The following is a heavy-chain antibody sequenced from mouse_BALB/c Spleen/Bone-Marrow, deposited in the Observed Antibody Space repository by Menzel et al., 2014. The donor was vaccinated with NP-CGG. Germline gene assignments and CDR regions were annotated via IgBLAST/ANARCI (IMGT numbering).Heavy chain of an antibody. V-gene: IGHV5-17*02. Sequence: EVMLVESGGGLVQTGGSRKLSCAASGTPFSSFGMHWVRQAPEKGLELVAYISSGSSTIYYADTVKGRFTISRDNPKNTLFLQMTSLRSEDTAMYYCARGVWYHAMDYWGQGTSVTVSS. CDR1: GTPFSSFG. CDR2: ISSGSSTI. D-gene: IGHD2-10*02. CDR3: ARGVWYHAMDY. J-gene: IGHJ4*01.